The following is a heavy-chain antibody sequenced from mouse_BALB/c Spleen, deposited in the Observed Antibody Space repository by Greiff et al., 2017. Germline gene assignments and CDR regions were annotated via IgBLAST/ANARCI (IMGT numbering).Heavy chain of an antibody. J-gene: IGHJ2*01. Sequence: EVNVVESGGGLVKPGGSLKLSCAASGFTFSSYAMSWVRQTPEKRLEWVATISSGGSYTYYPASVKGRFTISRDNAKNTLYLHMSSLRSEDTAMYYCARQFDGYYFDYWGQGTTLTVSA. V-gene: IGHV5-9-3*01. D-gene: IGHD2-3*01. CDR3: ARQFDGYYFDY. CDR1: GFTFSSYA. CDR2: ISSGGSYT.